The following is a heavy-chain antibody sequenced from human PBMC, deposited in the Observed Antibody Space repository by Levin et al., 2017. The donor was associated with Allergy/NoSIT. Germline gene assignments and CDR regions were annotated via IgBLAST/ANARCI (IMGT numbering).Heavy chain of an antibody. CDR3: ARMVVAATDYFDY. CDR2: IYYSGST. D-gene: IGHD2-15*01. J-gene: IGHJ4*02. Sequence: SETLSLTCTVSGGSISSGGYYWSWIRQHPGKGLEWIGYIYYSGSTYYNPSLKSRVTISVDTSKNQFSLKLSSVTAADTAVYYCARMVVAATDYFDYWGQGTLVTVSS. CDR1: GGSISSGGYY. V-gene: IGHV4-31*03.